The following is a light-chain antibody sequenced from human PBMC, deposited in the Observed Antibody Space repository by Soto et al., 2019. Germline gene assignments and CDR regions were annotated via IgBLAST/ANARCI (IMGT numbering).Light chain of an antibody. J-gene: IGLJ3*02. Sequence: QTVVTQEPSFSVSPGGTVTLTCGLSSGPVFTSSYPNWYQQTPGQAPRPLIFNTNTRSSGLPDRFSGSILGDKAALTITGAQADDDAYYYCLLYLGGGIWVFGGGTKLTVL. CDR2: NTN. CDR3: LLYLGGGIWV. CDR1: SGPVFTSSY. V-gene: IGLV8-61*01.